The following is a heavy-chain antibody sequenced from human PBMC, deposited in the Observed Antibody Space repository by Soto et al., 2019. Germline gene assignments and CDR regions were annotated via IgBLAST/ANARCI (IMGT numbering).Heavy chain of an antibody. J-gene: IGHJ6*02. CDR3: ARYSSNWFQTEGMDV. D-gene: IGHD6-13*01. Sequence: PSEPLSLTCTVSGGSISTYYWSWIRQPAGKGLEWIGRIDTSGNTNYNPSPKSRVTMSVDTSKKQFSLKLTSVTAADTAVYYCARYSSNWFQTEGMDVWGQGTTVTVSS. CDR1: GGSISTYY. CDR2: IDTSGNT. V-gene: IGHV4-4*07.